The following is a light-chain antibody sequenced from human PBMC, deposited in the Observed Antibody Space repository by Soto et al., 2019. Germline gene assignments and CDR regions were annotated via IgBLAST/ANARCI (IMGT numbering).Light chain of an antibody. V-gene: IGKV1-5*01. J-gene: IGKJ1*01. Sequence: DIQMTHSPATRSASVGGRVTITFRASQSISSSLAWYQQRPGKAPKLLIYDASSLESGVPSRFSGSGSGTEFTLTINSLQPDDFATYYCQQYNSYWTFGQGTKVDIK. CDR3: QQYNSYWT. CDR2: DAS. CDR1: QSISSS.